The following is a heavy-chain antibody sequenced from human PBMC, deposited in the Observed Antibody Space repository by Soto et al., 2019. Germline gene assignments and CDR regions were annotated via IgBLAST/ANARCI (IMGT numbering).Heavy chain of an antibody. Sequence: EVQLVESGGGLVKPGGSLRLSCAASGFTFSSYSMNWVRQAPGKGLEWVSSISSSSSYIYYADSVKGRFTISRDNAKNSLYLQMNSLRAEDTAVYYCARDRPITFGGVIVIWGQGTLVTVSS. CDR1: GFTFSSYS. D-gene: IGHD3-16*02. J-gene: IGHJ4*02. CDR2: ISSSSSYI. CDR3: ARDRPITFGGVIVI. V-gene: IGHV3-21*01.